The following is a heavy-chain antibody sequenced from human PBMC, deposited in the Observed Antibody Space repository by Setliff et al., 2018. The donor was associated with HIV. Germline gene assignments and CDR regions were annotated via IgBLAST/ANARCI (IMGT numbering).Heavy chain of an antibody. D-gene: IGHD6-6*01. CDR3: ASEAWTSYRSSSGYYYYYMDV. CDR1: GGSVRSDDYY. CDR2: IYYTGST. V-gene: IGHV4-61*08. Sequence: KPSETLSLTCTVFGGSVRSDDYYWSWIRQPPGKGLEWIGYIYYTGSTHYNPSLKGRLSMSTSENQFSLKLSSVTAADTAVYYCASEAWTSYRSSSGYYYYYMDVWGKGTTVTVSS. J-gene: IGHJ6*03.